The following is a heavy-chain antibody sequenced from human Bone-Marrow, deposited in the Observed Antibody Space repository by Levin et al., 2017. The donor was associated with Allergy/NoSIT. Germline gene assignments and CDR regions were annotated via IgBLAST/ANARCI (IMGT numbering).Heavy chain of an antibody. Sequence: ASVKVSCKVSGYSLTELSMHWVRQAPGKGLEWMGGYDPEEGKTIYAQRFQGRVTMTEDTSTDTAYMELRSVRSEDTAVYYCLTSARDSGHWGNYFDNWGQGTLVTASS. D-gene: IGHD3-22*01. CDR3: LTSARDSGHWGNYFDN. V-gene: IGHV1-24*01. CDR2: YDPEEGKT. CDR1: GYSLTELS. J-gene: IGHJ4*02.